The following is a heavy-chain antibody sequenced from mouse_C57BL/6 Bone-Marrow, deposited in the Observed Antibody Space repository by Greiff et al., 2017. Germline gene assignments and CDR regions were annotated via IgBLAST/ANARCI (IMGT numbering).Heavy chain of an antibody. CDR3: ARYGDYGNRGGAMDY. V-gene: IGHV14-3*01. CDR2: IDPANGNT. J-gene: IGHJ4*01. Sequence: VQLKESVAELVRPGASVKLSCTASGFNIKNTYMHWVKQRPEQGLEWIGRIDPANGNTKYAPKFQGKATITADTSSNTAYLQLSSLTSEDTAIYYCARYGDYGNRGGAMDYWGQGTSVTVSS. CDR1: GFNIKNTY. D-gene: IGHD2-1*01.